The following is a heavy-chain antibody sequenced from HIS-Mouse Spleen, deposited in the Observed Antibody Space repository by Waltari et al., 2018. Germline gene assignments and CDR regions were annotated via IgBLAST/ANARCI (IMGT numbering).Heavy chain of an antibody. CDR3: ARGTLGPDAFDI. V-gene: IGHV4-34*01. CDR1: GGSFSGYY. CDR2: IKNSRST. Sequence: QVQLQQWGAGLLKPSETLSLTCAVYGGSFSGYYWSWIRQPPGKGLGWIGEIKNSRSTNYNPSLKSRLTISVDTSRSQFSLRLSSVTAADAAVYYCARGTLGPDAFDIWGQGTMVTVSS. J-gene: IGHJ3*02.